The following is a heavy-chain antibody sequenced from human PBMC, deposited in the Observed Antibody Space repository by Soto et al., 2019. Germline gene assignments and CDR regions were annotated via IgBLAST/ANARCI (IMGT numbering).Heavy chain of an antibody. V-gene: IGHV1-69*02. Sequence: QVHLVQSGAEVKKPGSSVKVSCKASEDTFSSYTINWVRQAPGQRLEWMGRIIPMLAMSNYALKSPGRVTSTADRSTTTLYLHLSTLRSADTAVYYCARSYSSGTRAFDYWGPGTLVTVSS. CDR3: ARSYSSGTRAFDY. CDR1: EDTFSSYT. D-gene: IGHD3-10*01. J-gene: IGHJ4*02. CDR2: IIPMLAMS.